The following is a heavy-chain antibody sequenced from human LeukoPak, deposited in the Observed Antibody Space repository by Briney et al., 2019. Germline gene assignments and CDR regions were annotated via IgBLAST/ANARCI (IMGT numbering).Heavy chain of an antibody. D-gene: IGHD4-11*01. CDR3: ARGLTVGDY. CDR2: ISSSSSTI. J-gene: IGHJ4*02. Sequence: GGSLRLSCAASGFTFNTYSMNWVRQAPGKGLEWVSYISSSSSTIYYADSVKGRFTISRDNAKNSLYLQMNSLRAEDTAVYYCARGLTVGDYWGQGTLVTVSS. CDR1: GFTFNTYS. V-gene: IGHV3-48*01.